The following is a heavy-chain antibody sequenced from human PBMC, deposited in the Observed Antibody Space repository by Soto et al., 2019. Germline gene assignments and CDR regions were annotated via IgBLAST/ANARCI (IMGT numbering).Heavy chain of an antibody. CDR3: ARASRYYYDTSGSLTGAFAI. CDR2: INPNSGGT. Sequence: GASVKVSCKASGYTFTGYYMHWVRQAPGQGLEWMGWINPNSGGTNYAQKFQGRVTMTRDTSISTAYMELSRLRSDDTAVYYCARASRYYYDTSGSLTGAFAIWGQGTMVTVSS. J-gene: IGHJ3*02. D-gene: IGHD3-22*01. CDR1: GYTFTGYY. V-gene: IGHV1-2*02.